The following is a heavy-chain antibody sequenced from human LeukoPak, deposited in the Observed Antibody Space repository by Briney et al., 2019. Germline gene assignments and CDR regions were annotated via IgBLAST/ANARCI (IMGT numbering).Heavy chain of an antibody. Sequence: GGSLRLSCAASGFTFSSYSMNWVRQAPGKGLEWVSYISSSSSTIYYADSVKGRFTISRDNAKNSLYLQMNSLRAEDTAVYYCAREIVRRGEHIVVVTAIRYFDYWGQGTLVTVSS. D-gene: IGHD2-21*02. J-gene: IGHJ4*02. CDR3: AREIVRRGEHIVVVTAIRYFDY. V-gene: IGHV3-48*04. CDR1: GFTFSSYS. CDR2: ISSSSSTI.